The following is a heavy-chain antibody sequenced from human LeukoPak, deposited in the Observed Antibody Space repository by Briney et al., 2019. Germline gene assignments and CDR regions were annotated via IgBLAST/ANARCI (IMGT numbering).Heavy chain of an antibody. Sequence: ASVKVSCKASGYTFTSYYMHWVRQAPGQGLEWMGIINPSGGSTSYAQKFQGRVTMTRDTSTSTVYMELSSLRSEDTAVYYCARAIEGIAARLSWFDPRGQGTLVTVSS. CDR1: GYTFTSYY. J-gene: IGHJ5*02. CDR3: ARAIEGIAARLSWFDP. V-gene: IGHV1-46*01. CDR2: INPSGGST. D-gene: IGHD6-6*01.